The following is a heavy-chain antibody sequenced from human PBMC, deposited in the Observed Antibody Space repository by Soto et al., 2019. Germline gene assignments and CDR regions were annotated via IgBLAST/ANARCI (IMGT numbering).Heavy chain of an antibody. CDR1: GFTFSSYA. CDR3: AKDYHDSSGYPRFDY. V-gene: IGHV3-23*01. D-gene: IGHD3-22*01. Sequence: PGGSLRLSCAASGFTFSSYAMNWVRQAPGKGLEWVSAIGGGGGSTYYAGSVKGRFTISRDNSKNTLYLQMNSLRAEDTAVYYCAKDYHDSSGYPRFDYWGQGTLATVSS. J-gene: IGHJ4*02. CDR2: IGGGGGST.